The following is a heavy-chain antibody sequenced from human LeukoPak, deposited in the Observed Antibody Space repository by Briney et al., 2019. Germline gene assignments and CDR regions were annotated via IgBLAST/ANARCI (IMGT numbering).Heavy chain of an antibody. CDR1: GGSISSYY. CDR2: IYYSGST. V-gene: IGHV4-59*12. D-gene: IGHD3-10*01. CDR3: ARERSSTWFGP. J-gene: IGHJ5*02. Sequence: SETLSLTCTVSGGSISSYYWSWIRQPPGKGLEWIGYIYYSGSTNYNPSLKSRVTISVDTSKNQFSLKLSSVIAADTAVYYCARERSSTWFGPWGQGTLVTVSS.